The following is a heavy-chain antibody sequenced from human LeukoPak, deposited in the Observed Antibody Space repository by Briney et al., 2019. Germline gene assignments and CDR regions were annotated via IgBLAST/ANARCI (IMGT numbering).Heavy chain of an antibody. J-gene: IGHJ6*02. CDR2: ISSGSSYI. D-gene: IGHD3-16*01. V-gene: IGHV3-21*01. Sequence: GGSLRLSCAASGFTFSSYNMNWVRQAPGKGLEWVSSISSGSSYIYYADSVKGRFTISRDNAKNSLYLQMNSLRAEDTAVYYCARVLLVHDYYYGMDVWGQGTTVTVSS. CDR3: ARVLLVHDYYYGMDV. CDR1: GFTFSSYN.